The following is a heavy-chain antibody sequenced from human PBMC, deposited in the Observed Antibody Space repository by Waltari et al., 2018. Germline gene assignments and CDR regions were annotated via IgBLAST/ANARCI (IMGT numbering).Heavy chain of an antibody. CDR1: GDSISSSTYY. Sequence: QLRLQESGPGLVKTSETLSLTCTVSGDSISSSTYYWGWSRPPPGKGLEWIGSISYSGSTYYNPSLKSRVTISIDTSKNQFSLKLSSVTAADTAVYNCARHSGSSSSVFFYYYMDVWGKGTTVTVSS. CDR3: ARHSGSSSSVFFYYYMDV. J-gene: IGHJ6*03. V-gene: IGHV4-39*01. D-gene: IGHD6-6*01. CDR2: ISYSGST.